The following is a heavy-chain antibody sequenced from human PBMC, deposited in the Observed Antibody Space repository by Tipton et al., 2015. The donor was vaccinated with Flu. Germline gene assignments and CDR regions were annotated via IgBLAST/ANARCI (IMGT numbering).Heavy chain of an antibody. CDR2: IHRTGNT. Sequence: LRLSCSVSGDSIGSEYYWGWIRQPPGMGLEWIGNIHRTGNTYQNPSLKSRVSISVDRSKNQFYLTLSSVTAADTAIYYCARPPTRSYCPDYWGQGTLVTVSS. J-gene: IGHJ4*02. CDR1: GDSIGSEYY. D-gene: IGHD1-26*01. CDR3: ARPPTRSYCPDY. V-gene: IGHV4-38-2*01.